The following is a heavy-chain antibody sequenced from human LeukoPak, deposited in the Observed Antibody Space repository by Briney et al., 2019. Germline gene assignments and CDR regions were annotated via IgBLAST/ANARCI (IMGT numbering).Heavy chain of an antibody. CDR3: ARVVAAAGNNWFDP. CDR1: GDSISYFY. D-gene: IGHD6-13*01. CDR2: IHDSGST. V-gene: IGHV4-59*12. J-gene: IGHJ5*02. Sequence: SETLSLTCSMSGDSISYFYWSWIRQAAGKGLEWVAYIHDSGSTYYNPSLKSRVSISIDTSKNQFSLKLNSVTAADTAVYYCARVVAAAGNNWFDPWGQGTLVTVSS.